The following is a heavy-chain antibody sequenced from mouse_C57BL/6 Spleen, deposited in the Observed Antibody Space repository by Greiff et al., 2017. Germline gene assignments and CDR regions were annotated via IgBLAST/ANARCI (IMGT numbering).Heavy chain of an antibody. CDR1: GFTFSDYY. J-gene: IGHJ4*01. CDR2: INYDGSST. CDR3: ARGGAYSNYGYYAMDY. Sequence: EVHLVESEGGLVQPGSSMKLSCTASGFTFSDYYMAWVRQVPEKGLEWVANINYDGSSTYYLDSLKSRFIISRDNAKNILYLQMSSLKSEDTATYYCARGGAYSNYGYYAMDYWGQGTSVTVSS. D-gene: IGHD2-5*01. V-gene: IGHV5-16*01.